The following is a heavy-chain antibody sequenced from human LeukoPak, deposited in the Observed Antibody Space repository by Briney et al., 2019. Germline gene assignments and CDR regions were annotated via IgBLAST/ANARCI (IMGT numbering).Heavy chain of an antibody. CDR1: GGSISSGGYY. J-gene: IGHJ4*02. D-gene: IGHD6-13*01. V-gene: IGHV4-31*03. CDR2: IYYSGST. Sequence: PSETLSLTCTVSGGSISSGGYYWSWIRQHPGKGLEWIGYIYYSGSTYHNPSLKSRVTISVDTSKNQFSLKLTSVTAADTAVFYCARWVPYYFDSWGQGTLVTVSS. CDR3: ARWVPYYFDS.